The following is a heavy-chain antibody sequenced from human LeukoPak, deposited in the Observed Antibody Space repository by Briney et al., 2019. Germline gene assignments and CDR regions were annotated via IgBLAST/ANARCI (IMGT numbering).Heavy chain of an antibody. CDR1: GFTFSSYA. CDR2: ISYDGGNK. CDR3: ARGTAIVSRWFDP. J-gene: IGHJ5*02. V-gene: IGHV3-30*04. D-gene: IGHD5-18*01. Sequence: GGSLRLSCAASGFTFSSYAMHWVRQAPGKGLEWVAVISYDGGNKYYADSVKGRFTISRDNSKNTLYLQMNSLRAEDTAVYYCARGTAIVSRWFDPWGQGTLVTVSS.